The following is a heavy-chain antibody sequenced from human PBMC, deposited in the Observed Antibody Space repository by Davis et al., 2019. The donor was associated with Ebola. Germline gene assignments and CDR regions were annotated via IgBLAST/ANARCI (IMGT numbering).Heavy chain of an antibody. CDR2: ISGSGDST. CDR1: GFTFSSYA. D-gene: IGHD1-26*01. Sequence: GESLKISCAASGFTFSSYAMNWVRQAPGKGLEWVSGISGSGDSTYYADSVKGRFTISRDNSKNTLYLQMNSLRAEDTAVYYCAKDWKATRGNLDYWGQGTLVTVSS. CDR3: AKDWKATRGNLDY. J-gene: IGHJ4*02. V-gene: IGHV3-23*01.